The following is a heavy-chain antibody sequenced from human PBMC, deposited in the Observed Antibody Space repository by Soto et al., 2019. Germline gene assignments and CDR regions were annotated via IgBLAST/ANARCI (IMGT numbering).Heavy chain of an antibody. Sequence: QVQLVQSGAEVKKPGASVKVSCKAYGYTFTSYDINWVRQATAQGLEWMGWMNSNSGNTGYAQKFQGRVTMSRNTAISTAYRELSSLRSEYTAVYYCARAIGRGSGNWFDPWGQGTLVTVSS. CDR1: GYTFTSYD. CDR2: MNSNSGNT. J-gene: IGHJ5*02. CDR3: ARAIGRGSGNWFDP. D-gene: IGHD2-15*01. V-gene: IGHV1-8*01.